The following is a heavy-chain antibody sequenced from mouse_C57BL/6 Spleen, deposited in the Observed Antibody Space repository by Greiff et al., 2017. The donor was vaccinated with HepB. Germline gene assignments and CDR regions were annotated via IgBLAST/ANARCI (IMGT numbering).Heavy chain of an antibody. CDR2: IYPGDGDT. CDR1: GYAFSSSW. J-gene: IGHJ2*01. V-gene: IGHV1-82*01. D-gene: IGHD2-5*01. Sequence: VKVVESGPELVKPGASVKIPCKASGYAFSSSWMNWVKQRPGKGLEWIGRIYPGDGDTNYNGKFKGKATLTADKSSSTAYMQLSSLTSEDSAVYFCARSDYSNFLDYWGQGTTLTVSS. CDR3: ARSDYSNFLDY.